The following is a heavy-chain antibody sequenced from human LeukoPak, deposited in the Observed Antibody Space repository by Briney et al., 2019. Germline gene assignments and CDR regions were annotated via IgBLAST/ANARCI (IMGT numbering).Heavy chain of an antibody. D-gene: IGHD5-18*01. CDR3: ARTVPSYGYLIDY. CDR2: IYYSGST. J-gene: IGHJ4*02. V-gene: IGHV4-59*01. CDR1: GGSISSYY. Sequence: PSETLSLTCTVSGGSISSYYWSWIRQPPGKGLEWIGYIYYSGSTNYNPSLKSRVTISVDTSKNQFSLKLSSVTAADTAVYYCARTVPSYGYLIDYWGQGTLVTVSS.